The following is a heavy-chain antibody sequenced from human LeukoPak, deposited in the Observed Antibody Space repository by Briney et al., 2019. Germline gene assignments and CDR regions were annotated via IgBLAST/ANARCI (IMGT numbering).Heavy chain of an antibody. D-gene: IGHD3-22*01. CDR2: ISGSSYYI. CDR1: GFTFSSYS. J-gene: IGHJ3*02. Sequence: GGSLRLSCAASGFTFSSYSMNWVRQAPGKGLEWVSSISGSSYYIYYADSVKGRFTISRDNAKNSLYLQMNSLRAEDTAVYYCASGYDSSGYIDDAFDIWGQGTIVTVSS. V-gene: IGHV3-21*04. CDR3: ASGYDSSGYIDDAFDI.